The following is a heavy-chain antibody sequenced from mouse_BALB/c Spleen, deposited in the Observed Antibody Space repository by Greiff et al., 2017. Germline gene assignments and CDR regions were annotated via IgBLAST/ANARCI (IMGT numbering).Heavy chain of an antibody. D-gene: IGHD2-4*01. Sequence: DVKLVESGAELVKPGASVKLSCTASGFNFNDSSMHWVQQRPEQGLEWIGRIDPANGNTKYDPKFQGKATITADTSSNTAYLQLSSLTSEDTAVYYCARPYDYDEGFAYWGQGTLVTVSA. J-gene: IGHJ3*01. CDR3: ARPYDYDEGFAY. CDR2: IDPANGNT. CDR1: GFNFNDSS. V-gene: IGHV14-3*02.